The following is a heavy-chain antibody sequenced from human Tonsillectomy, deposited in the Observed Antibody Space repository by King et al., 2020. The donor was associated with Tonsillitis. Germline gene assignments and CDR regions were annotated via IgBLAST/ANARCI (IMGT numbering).Heavy chain of an antibody. V-gene: IGHV3-30*04. J-gene: IGHJ4*02. CDR1: GFTFSSYA. Sequence: VQLVESGGGVVQPGRSLRLSCAASGFTFSSYAMHWVRLAPGKGLEWVVAISYDGSQKYYADSVKGRFTISRDNSKNTLFLQMNSLRAEDTAVYYCATQGGYCAGGKGYGGGDFDYWGQGTLVTVSS. D-gene: IGHD2-8*02. CDR3: ATQGGYCAGGKGYGGGDFDY. CDR2: ISYDGSQK.